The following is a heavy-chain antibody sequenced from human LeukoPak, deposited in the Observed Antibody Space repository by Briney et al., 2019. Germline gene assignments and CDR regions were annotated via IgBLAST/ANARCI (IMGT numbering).Heavy chain of an antibody. D-gene: IGHD1-26*01. CDR3: ARGSGSYSAFDI. Sequence: SETLSLTCTVSGGSISSYYWSWIRQPPGKGLEWIGYIYYSGSTNYNPSLKSRVTISVDTSKNQCSLKLSSVTAADTAVYYCARGSGSYSAFDIWGQGTMVTVSS. J-gene: IGHJ3*02. V-gene: IGHV4-59*01. CDR1: GGSISSYY. CDR2: IYYSGST.